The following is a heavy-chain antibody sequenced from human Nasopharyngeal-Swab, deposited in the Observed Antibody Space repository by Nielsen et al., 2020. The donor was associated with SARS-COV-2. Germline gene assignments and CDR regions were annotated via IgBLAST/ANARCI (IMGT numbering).Heavy chain of an antibody. CDR3: ARDSIAFGGPEGDY. Sequence: ASVKVSCKTSGYTFTSYGISWVRQAPGQGLEWLGSISVHIGYTNYPQKLQGRVTMTTDTSTTTASMELRSLRSADTAVYYCARDSIAFGGPEGDYWGQGTLVTVSS. D-gene: IGHD3-16*01. CDR2: ISVHIGYT. CDR1: GYTFTSYG. J-gene: IGHJ4*02. V-gene: IGHV1-18*01.